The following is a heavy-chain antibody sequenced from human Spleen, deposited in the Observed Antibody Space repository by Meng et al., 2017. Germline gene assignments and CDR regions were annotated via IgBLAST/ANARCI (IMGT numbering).Heavy chain of an antibody. CDR3: ARNHQWTFDV. CDR2: IKQDGSQR. D-gene: IGHD2-8*01. V-gene: IGHV3-7*01. Sequence: GESLKISCAASGFTFSSYAMSWVRQAPGKGLEWVANIKQDGSQRYYADSVRGRFALSRDNAENSLYLQLNSLRAEDTAVFYCARNHQWTFDVWGQGTMVTVSS. CDR1: GFTFSSYA. J-gene: IGHJ3*01.